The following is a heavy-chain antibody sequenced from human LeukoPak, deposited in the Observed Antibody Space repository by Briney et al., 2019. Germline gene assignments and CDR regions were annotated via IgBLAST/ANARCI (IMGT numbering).Heavy chain of an antibody. CDR3: ARARESSGWSYFGY. V-gene: IGHV4-59*01. CDR1: GGSISSYY. CDR2: IYYSGST. Sequence: ASETLSLTCTVSGGSISSYYWSWIRQPPGKGLEWIGYIYYSGSTNYNPSLKSRVTISVDTSKNQFSLKLSSVTAADTAVYYCARARESSGWSYFGYWGQGTLVTVSS. J-gene: IGHJ4*02. D-gene: IGHD6-19*01.